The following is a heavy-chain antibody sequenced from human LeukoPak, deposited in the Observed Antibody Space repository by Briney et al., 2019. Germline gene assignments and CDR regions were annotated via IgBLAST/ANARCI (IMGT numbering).Heavy chain of an antibody. CDR2: INHSGST. CDR3: AILNIAAARGWFDP. V-gene: IGHV4-34*01. Sequence: SETLSLTCAVYGGSFSGYYWSWIRQPPGKGLEWIGEINHSGSTNYNPSLKSRVTISVDTSNNHFSLKLSSVTAADTAVYYCAILNIAAARGWFDPCGQGTLVTVSS. CDR1: GGSFSGYY. D-gene: IGHD6-13*01. J-gene: IGHJ5*02.